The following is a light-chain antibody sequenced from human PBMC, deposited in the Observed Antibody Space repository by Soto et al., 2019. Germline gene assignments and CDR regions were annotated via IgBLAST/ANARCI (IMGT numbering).Light chain of an antibody. V-gene: IGLV2-14*01. Sequence: QSDLTQPASVSGSPGQSITISCTGASSDFGRYNYVSWYQLHPGKAPKLIIYEVSNRPSGVSNRFSGSKSGNTASLTISGLRAEDEADYYCNSYTSSTAYVFGTGTKVT. CDR2: EVS. CDR1: SSDFGRYNY. J-gene: IGLJ1*01. CDR3: NSYTSSTAYV.